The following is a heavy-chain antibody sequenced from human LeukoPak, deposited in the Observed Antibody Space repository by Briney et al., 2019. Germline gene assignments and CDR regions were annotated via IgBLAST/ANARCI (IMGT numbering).Heavy chain of an antibody. Sequence: PPGGSLRLSCVASGFGFSTSGMSWLRQAPGRGPEGVSGTSETGGARYYADSVRGRFTISKGNSKNTLFLQMDNLRVEDTALYYCAKAIARHRDLDAFDIWGQGTLVSVSS. J-gene: IGHJ3*02. CDR1: GFGFSTSG. D-gene: IGHD2-21*01. CDR2: TSETGGAR. V-gene: IGHV3-23*01. CDR3: AKAIARHRDLDAFDI.